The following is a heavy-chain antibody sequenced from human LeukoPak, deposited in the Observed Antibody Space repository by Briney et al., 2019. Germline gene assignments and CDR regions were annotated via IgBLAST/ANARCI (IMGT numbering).Heavy chain of an antibody. CDR3: ARDRYCSGGSCYGWFDH. Sequence: PGGSLRLSCAASGFTFSDYYMSWVRQAPGKGLEWVSYISSSSSYKKYADSVKGRFTISRDNAKNSLYLQMNSLRAEDTAVYHCARDRYCSGGSCYGWFDHWGQGTLVTVSS. CDR1: GFTFSDYY. V-gene: IGHV3-11*06. J-gene: IGHJ5*02. D-gene: IGHD2-15*01. CDR2: ISSSSSYK.